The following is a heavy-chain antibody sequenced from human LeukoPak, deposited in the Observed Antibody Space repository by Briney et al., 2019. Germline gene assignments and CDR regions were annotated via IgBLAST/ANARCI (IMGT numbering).Heavy chain of an antibody. CDR3: TRSPPYTIFGVVNAGSVSP. CDR2: ISDSNCNS. Sequence: ASVKVSCKASGYTFTRYGISWVRLAPGHGIEWMGWISDSNCNSNYAQKLQGRVTMTTDTPTSPAYMELRSLRCDHTAVYYSTRSPPYTIFGVVNAGSVSPRGPGNLVTVSS. CDR1: GYTFTRYG. V-gene: IGHV1-18*01. D-gene: IGHD3-3*01. J-gene: IGHJ5*02.